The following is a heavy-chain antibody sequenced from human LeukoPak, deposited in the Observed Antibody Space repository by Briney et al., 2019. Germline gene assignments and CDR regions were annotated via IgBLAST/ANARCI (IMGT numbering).Heavy chain of an antibody. CDR1: GESMIGHY. CDR2: IHHSGDT. J-gene: IGHJ4*02. V-gene: IGHV4-34*01. D-gene: IGHD3-10*01. CDR3: VRATANGSGRAYDH. Sequence: SEALSLTCAVYGESMIGHYWTWIRQPPGKRLEWIGEIHHSGDTNSNPSLKNRVTMSIDMSKNQFSLKVKSVTAADTAVYYCVRATANGSGRAYDHWAQGNLVPLSS.